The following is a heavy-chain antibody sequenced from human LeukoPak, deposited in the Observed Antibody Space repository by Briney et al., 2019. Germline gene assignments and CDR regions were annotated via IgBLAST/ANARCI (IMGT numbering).Heavy chain of an antibody. CDR3: ARWAPSTSFDY. CDR1: VGSISSYY. D-gene: IGHD2-2*01. J-gene: IGHJ4*02. CDR2: IYYSGST. V-gene: IGHV4-59*01. Sequence: SETLSLTCTVSVGSISSYYWSWIRQPPGKGLEWIGYIYYSGSTNYNPSLKSRVTISVDTSKNQFSLKLSSVTAADTAVYYCARWAPSTSFDYWGQGTLVTVSS.